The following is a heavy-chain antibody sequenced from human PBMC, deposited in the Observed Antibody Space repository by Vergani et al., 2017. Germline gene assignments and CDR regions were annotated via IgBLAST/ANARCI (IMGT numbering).Heavy chain of an antibody. Sequence: QVQLQESGPGLVKPSETLSLTCTVSGGPISSYYWSWIRQPPGKGLEWIGYIYYSGSTNYNPSLKSRVTISVDTSKNQFSLKLSSVTAADTAVYYCAREKGIAAAGADAFDIWGQGTMVTVSS. V-gene: IGHV4-59*01. CDR3: AREKGIAAAGADAFDI. D-gene: IGHD6-13*01. J-gene: IGHJ3*02. CDR1: GGPISSYY. CDR2: IYYSGST.